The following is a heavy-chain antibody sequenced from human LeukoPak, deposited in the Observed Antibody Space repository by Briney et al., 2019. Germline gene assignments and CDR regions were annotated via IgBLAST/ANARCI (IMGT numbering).Heavy chain of an antibody. V-gene: IGHV3-23*01. J-gene: IGHJ4*02. CDR1: GFTFSNYA. Sequence: GGSLRLSCAASGFTFSNYAMSWVRQAPGKGLEWLSAISGSGGSTYYADSVKGRFTISRDNSKNTLYLQMNSLRAEDTAVYYCANYDYVWGSYRRHYFDYWGQGTLVTVSS. CDR3: ANYDYVWGSYRRHYFDY. D-gene: IGHD3-16*02. CDR2: ISGSGGST.